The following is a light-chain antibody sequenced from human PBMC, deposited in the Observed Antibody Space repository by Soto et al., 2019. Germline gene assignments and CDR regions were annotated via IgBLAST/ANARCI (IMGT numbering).Light chain of an antibody. J-gene: IGKJ4*01. CDR1: QGISSY. CDR2: AAS. Sequence: AIRMTQSPSSFSASTGDRVNITCRASQGISSYLAWYQQKPGKAPKLLIYAASTLQSGVPSRFSGSGSGTDFTLTICCLQSEDFATYYCQQYYSYPLTFGGGTKVDIK. V-gene: IGKV1-8*01. CDR3: QQYYSYPLT.